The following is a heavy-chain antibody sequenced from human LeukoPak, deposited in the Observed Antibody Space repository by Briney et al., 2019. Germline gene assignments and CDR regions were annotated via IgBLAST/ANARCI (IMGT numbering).Heavy chain of an antibody. Sequence: ASVKVSCKASGYTFTGYYMHWVRQAPGQGLEWMGWINPNSGGTNYAQKFQGWVTMTRDTSISTAYMELSRLRSDDTAVYYCAREVRLLWFGDPPVGMDVWGQGTTVTVSS. CDR2: INPNSGGT. V-gene: IGHV1-2*04. J-gene: IGHJ6*02. D-gene: IGHD3-10*01. CDR3: AREVRLLWFGDPPVGMDV. CDR1: GYTFTGYY.